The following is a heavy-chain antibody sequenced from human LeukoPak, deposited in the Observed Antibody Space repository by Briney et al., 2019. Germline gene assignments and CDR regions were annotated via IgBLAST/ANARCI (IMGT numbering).Heavy chain of an antibody. V-gene: IGHV3-21*01. CDR1: GFTFSSYS. Sequence: GGSLRLSCAASGFTFSSYSMNWVRQAPGKGLEWVSSISSSSSYIYYADSVKGRFTISRDNSKNTLYLQMNSLRAEDTAVYYCARDSHYYYDSSGGRFGAFDIWGQGTMVTVSS. CDR3: ARDSHYYYDSSGGRFGAFDI. CDR2: ISSSSSYI. D-gene: IGHD3-22*01. J-gene: IGHJ3*02.